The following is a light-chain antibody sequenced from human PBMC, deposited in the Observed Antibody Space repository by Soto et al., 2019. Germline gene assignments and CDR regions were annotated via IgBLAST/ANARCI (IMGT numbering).Light chain of an antibody. CDR2: SNN. CDR1: SSNIGSNT. V-gene: IGLV1-44*01. CDR3: AAWDDSLNGYV. Sequence: VLTQPPSASGTPGQRVTISCSGSSSNIGSNTVNWYQQLPGTAPKLLIYSNNQRPSGVPDRFSGSKSGTSASLAISGLQYEDEADYYCAAWDDSLNGYVFGSGTKVT. J-gene: IGLJ1*01.